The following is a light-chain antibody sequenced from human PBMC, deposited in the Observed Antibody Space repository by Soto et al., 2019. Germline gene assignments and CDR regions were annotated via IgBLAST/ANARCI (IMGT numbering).Light chain of an antibody. Sequence: ALTHSPGTLSSSPGESATLSCRVRQSVISNYLSWYQLKPGQAPRLLIYGASNRASAIPYRFSGSGSGTDFTLTISRLEPEDFAAYYCQQYGSSPRTFGEGTKVDI. V-gene: IGKV3-20*01. J-gene: IGKJ4*02. CDR2: GAS. CDR1: QSVISNY. CDR3: QQYGSSPRT.